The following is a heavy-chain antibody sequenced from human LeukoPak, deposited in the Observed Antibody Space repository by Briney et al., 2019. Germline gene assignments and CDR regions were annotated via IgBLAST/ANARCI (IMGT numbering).Heavy chain of an antibody. D-gene: IGHD3-22*01. CDR3: ARGPYSYDSSGAFDI. CDR2: IYTSGST. J-gene: IGHJ3*02. Sequence: SETLSLTCSVSGGSISSYYWSWIRQPAGKGLEWIGRIYTSGSTNYNPSLKSRVTISVDTSKNQFSLKLSSVTAADTAVYFCARGPYSYDSSGAFDIWGQGTMVTVSS. V-gene: IGHV4-4*07. CDR1: GGSISSYY.